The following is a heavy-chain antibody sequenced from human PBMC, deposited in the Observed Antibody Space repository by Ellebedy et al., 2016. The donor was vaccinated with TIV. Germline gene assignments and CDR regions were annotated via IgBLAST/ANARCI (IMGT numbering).Heavy chain of an antibody. CDR3: ARARGWYGSDGMDV. CDR1: GFTVSSNY. CDR2: IYGGGNT. Sequence: PGGSLRLSCAASGFTVSSNYMSWVRRAPGQGLGWVSVIYGGGNTDYEEHVEGRFTSSRDNSKNTVYLQMNSLRAEDTAVYYCARARGWYGSDGMDVWGGGTTVTVSS. V-gene: IGHV3-53*01. J-gene: IGHJ6*04. D-gene: IGHD6-19*01.